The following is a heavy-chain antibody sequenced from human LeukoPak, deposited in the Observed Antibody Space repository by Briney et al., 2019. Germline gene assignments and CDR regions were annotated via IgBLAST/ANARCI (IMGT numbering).Heavy chain of an antibody. CDR1: GGTFSSYA. D-gene: IGHD3-10*01. CDR2: IIPIFGTA. J-gene: IGHJ6*02. CDR3: ARGGIYGSGSYYYYYGMDV. Sequence: AVKVSCKASGGTFSSYAISWVGQAPGQRLEWMGGIIPIFGTANYAQKFQGRVTITADESTSTAYMELSSLRSEDTAVYYCARGGIYGSGSYYYYYGMDVWGQGTTVTVSS. V-gene: IGHV1-69*13.